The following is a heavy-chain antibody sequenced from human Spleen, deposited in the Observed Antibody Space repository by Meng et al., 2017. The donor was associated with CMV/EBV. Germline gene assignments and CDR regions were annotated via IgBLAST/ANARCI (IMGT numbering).Heavy chain of an antibody. CDR3: ASNDFWSGEDY. J-gene: IGHJ4*02. CDR2: INSDGSST. Sequence: SCAASGFTFSSYWMHWVRQAPGKGLVWVSRINSDGSSTSYADSVKGRFTISRDNAKNTLYLQMNSLRAEDTAVYYCASNDFWSGEDYWGQGTLVTVSS. D-gene: IGHD3-3*01. CDR1: GFTFSSYW. V-gene: IGHV3-74*01.